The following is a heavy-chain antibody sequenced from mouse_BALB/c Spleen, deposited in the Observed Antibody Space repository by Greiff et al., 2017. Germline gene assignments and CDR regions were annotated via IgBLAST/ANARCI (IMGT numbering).Heavy chain of an antibody. V-gene: IGHV3-2*02. J-gene: IGHJ2*01. Sequence: VQLKESGPGLVKPSQSLSLTCTVTGYSITSDYAWNWIRQFPGNKLEWMGYISYSGSTSYNPSLKSRISITRDTSKNQFFLQLNSVTTEDTATYYCARWGAYGSSYFDYWGQGTTLTVSS. D-gene: IGHD1-1*01. CDR2: ISYSGST. CDR1: GYSITSDYA. CDR3: ARWGAYGSSYFDY.